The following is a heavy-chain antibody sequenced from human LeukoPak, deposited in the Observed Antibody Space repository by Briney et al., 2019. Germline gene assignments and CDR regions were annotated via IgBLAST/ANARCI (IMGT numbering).Heavy chain of an antibody. CDR3: RDARGSSGYYSDFDY. J-gene: IGHJ4*02. CDR1: GGSISSYY. V-gene: IGHV4-4*07. Sequence: KPSETLSLTCTVSGGSISSYYWSWIRQPAGEGLEWIGRVYTSGSANYNPSLKSRITMSVDTSKNQFSLKLTSVTAADTAVYRARDARGSSGYYSDFDYWGQGILVTVSS. D-gene: IGHD3-22*01. CDR2: VYTSGSA.